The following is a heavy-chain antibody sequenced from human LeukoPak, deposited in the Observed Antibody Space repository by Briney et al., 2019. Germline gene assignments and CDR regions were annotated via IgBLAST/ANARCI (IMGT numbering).Heavy chain of an antibody. CDR3: ARTDWFDP. J-gene: IGHJ5*02. V-gene: IGHV3-74*01. CDR2: IKFDGSST. Sequence: PGGSLRLSCATSGFTFSSYWMHWVRQAPGKGLVWVSRIKFDGSSTSYADSVKGRFTISRDNAKNTLYLQMNRLRAEDTAVYYCARTDWFDPWGQGTLVTVSS. CDR1: GFTFSSYW.